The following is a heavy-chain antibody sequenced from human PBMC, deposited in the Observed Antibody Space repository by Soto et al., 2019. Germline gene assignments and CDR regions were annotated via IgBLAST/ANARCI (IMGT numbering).Heavy chain of an antibody. CDR2: IYSGGST. V-gene: IGHV3-53*01. J-gene: IGHJ4*02. CDR1: GFSVSSSD. Sequence: PGGSLRLSCAASGFSVSSSDMSWVRQVPGEGLEWVSVIYSGGSTHDADYVKGRFSVSRDTSKNTLYLQMNSLRGEDTAVYYCAKGRGSGWAWYFDNWGQGTLVTVSS. D-gene: IGHD6-19*01. CDR3: AKGRGSGWAWYFDN.